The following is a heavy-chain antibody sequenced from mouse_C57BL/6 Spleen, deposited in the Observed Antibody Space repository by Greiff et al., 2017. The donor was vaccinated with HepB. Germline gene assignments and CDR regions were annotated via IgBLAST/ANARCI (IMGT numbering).Heavy chain of an antibody. CDR2: IWSGGST. CDR1: GFSLTSYG. Sequence: QVQLKESGPGLVQPSQSLSITCTVSGFSLTSYGVHWVRQSPGKGLEWLGVIWSGGSTDYNAAFISRLSISKDNSKSQVFFKMNSLQADDTAIYYCARNFGSYDYDVEAMDYWGQGTSVTVSS. D-gene: IGHD2-4*01. CDR3: ARNFGSYDYDVEAMDY. V-gene: IGHV2-2*01. J-gene: IGHJ4*01.